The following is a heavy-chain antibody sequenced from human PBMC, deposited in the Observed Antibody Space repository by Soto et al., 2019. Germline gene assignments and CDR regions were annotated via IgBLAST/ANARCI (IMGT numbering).Heavy chain of an antibody. CDR3: ARGLITGSHYSGGWYYFDS. D-gene: IGHD6-19*01. V-gene: IGHV4-34*01. Sequence: SETLSLTCAVYGGSFSGYYWSWIRQPPGKGLQWIGQINHSGSASYNPSLKSRVTISVHTSNSQFSLELSSVTAADTAVYYCARGLITGSHYSGGWYYFDSWGQGTQVTVSS. J-gene: IGHJ4*02. CDR1: GGSFSGYY. CDR2: INHSGSA.